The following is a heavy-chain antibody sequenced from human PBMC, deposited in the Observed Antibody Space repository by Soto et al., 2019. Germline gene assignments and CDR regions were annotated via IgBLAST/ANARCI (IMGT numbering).Heavy chain of an antibody. Sequence: QVQLQQWGAGLLKPSETLSLTCAVYGGSFSDYYWSWIRQPPWKGLEWIGEIDHRGSTNYNPSLKSRVTISVDTSKNQFSLKLSSLTAADTAVYFCARGGAPSRGVSVARFDPWGQGSLGTVSS. CDR3: ARGGAPSRGVSVARFDP. D-gene: IGHD3-10*01. CDR2: IDHRGST. J-gene: IGHJ5*02. V-gene: IGHV4-34*01. CDR1: GGSFSDYY.